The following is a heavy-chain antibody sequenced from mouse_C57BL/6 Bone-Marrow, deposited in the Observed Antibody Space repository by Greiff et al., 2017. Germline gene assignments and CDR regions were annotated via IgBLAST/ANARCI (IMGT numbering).Heavy chain of an antibody. Sequence: EVKLMESGGGLVQPGGSLKLSCAASGFTFSDYGMAWVRQAPRKGPEWVAFISNLAYSLYYADTVTGRFTITRENAKNTVYLEMSSLRSEDTAMYYCARSSITTVVARGWYCDVWGTGTTVTVSS. J-gene: IGHJ1*03. V-gene: IGHV5-15*01. CDR2: ISNLAYSL. CDR1: GFTFSDYG. CDR3: ARSSITTVVARGWYCDV. D-gene: IGHD1-1*01.